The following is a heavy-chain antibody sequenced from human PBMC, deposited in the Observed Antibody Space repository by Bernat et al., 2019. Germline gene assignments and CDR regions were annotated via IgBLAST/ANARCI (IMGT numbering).Heavy chain of an antibody. Sequence: EVQLVESGGGLVKPGGSLRLSCAASGFTFSNAWMNWVRQAPGKGLEWVGRIKSKTDGGTTDYAAPVKGRFTISRDDSKNTLYLQMNSLKTEDTAVYYSTTDPGGYSYGTLVDWYFDLWGRGTLVTVSS. J-gene: IGHJ2*01. CDR3: TTDPGGYSYGTLVDWYFDL. V-gene: IGHV3-15*07. CDR1: GFTFSNAW. CDR2: IKSKTDGGTT. D-gene: IGHD5-18*01.